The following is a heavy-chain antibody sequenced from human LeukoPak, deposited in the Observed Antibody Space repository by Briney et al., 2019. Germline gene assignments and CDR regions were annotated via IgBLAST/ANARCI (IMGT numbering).Heavy chain of an antibody. D-gene: IGHD3-22*01. CDR3: ARDPGYYDSSGYFDY. Sequence: SETLSLTCAVYGGSFSGYYWSWLRQPPGKGLEWIGEINHSGSTNYNPSLKSRVTISVDTSKNQFSLKLSSVTAADTAVYYCARDPGYYDSSGYFDYWGQGTLVTVSS. J-gene: IGHJ4*02. V-gene: IGHV4-34*01. CDR1: GGSFSGYY. CDR2: INHSGST.